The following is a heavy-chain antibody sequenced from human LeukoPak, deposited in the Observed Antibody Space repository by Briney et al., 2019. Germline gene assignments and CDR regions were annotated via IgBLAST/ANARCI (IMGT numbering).Heavy chain of an antibody. Sequence: HSGGSLRLSCAASGFTFTSYAMSWVRQAPGKGLEWVSAISGSARSTFYADSVKGRFTISRDNSKDMVYLHMNSLRAEDTAIYYCAKPVAGIYWGQGTLVTVSS. CDR1: GFTFTSYA. J-gene: IGHJ4*02. CDR3: AKPVAGIY. V-gene: IGHV3-23*01. D-gene: IGHD6-19*01. CDR2: ISGSARST.